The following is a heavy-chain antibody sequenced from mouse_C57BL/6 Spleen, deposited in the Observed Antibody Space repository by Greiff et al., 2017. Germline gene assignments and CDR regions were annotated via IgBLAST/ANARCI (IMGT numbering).Heavy chain of an antibody. CDR3: ARDDYSNYSFAY. CDR1: GYTFTSYW. CDR2: IYPGSGST. Sequence: QVQLQQPGAELVKPGASVKMSCKASGYTFTSYWITWVKQRPGQGLEWIGDIYPGSGSTNYNEKFKSKATLTVDTSSSTAYMQLSSLTSEDSAVYYCARDDYSNYSFAYWGQGTQVTVSA. J-gene: IGHJ3*01. D-gene: IGHD2-5*01. V-gene: IGHV1-55*01.